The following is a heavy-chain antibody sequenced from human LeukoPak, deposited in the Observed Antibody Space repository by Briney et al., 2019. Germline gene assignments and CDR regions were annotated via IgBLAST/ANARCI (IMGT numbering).Heavy chain of an antibody. D-gene: IGHD3-9*01. CDR3: ARTYYDILTGYSLSDY. V-gene: IGHV5-10-1*01. J-gene: IGHJ4*02. CDR1: GYSFPSYW. CDR2: VDPSDSYT. Sequence: GESLKISCKGSGYSFPSYWITWVRQMPGKGLEWMGSVDPSDSYTNYSPSFQGHVTISADKSISTAYLQWSSLMASDTAMYYCARTYYDILTGYSLSDYWGQGTLVTVSS.